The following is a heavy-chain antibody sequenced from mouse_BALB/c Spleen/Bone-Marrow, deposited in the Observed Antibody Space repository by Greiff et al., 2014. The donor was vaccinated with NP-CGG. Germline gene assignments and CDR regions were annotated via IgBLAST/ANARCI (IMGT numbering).Heavy chain of an antibody. J-gene: IGHJ2*01. CDR2: IDPSNGNS. D-gene: IGHD2-3*01. V-gene: IGHV14-3*02. CDR1: GFNIKDTY. CDR3: ALDDGYHFDY. Sequence: VQLQQSGAELVKPGASVMLSCTASGFNIKDTYIHWMKQRPERGLEWIGGIDPSNGNSKLDPKCQGKATITAATSSNTAYLQLSSLKSDGTAVYYCALDDGYHFDYWGQGTTLTVSS.